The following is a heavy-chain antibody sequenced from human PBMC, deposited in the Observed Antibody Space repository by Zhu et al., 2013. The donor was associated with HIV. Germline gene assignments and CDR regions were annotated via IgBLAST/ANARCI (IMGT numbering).Heavy chain of an antibody. V-gene: IGHV1-24*01. CDR1: GYTLTELS. Sequence: QVQLVQSGAEVKKPGASVKVSCKVSGYTLTELSMHWVRQAPGKGLEWMGGFDPEDGETIYAQKFQGRVTMTEDTSTDTAYMELSSLRSEDTAVYYCATDVRVVVPAAPWGVPWGQGTLVTVSS. D-gene: IGHD2-2*01. CDR2: FDPEDGET. CDR3: ATDVRVVVPAAPWGVP. J-gene: IGHJ5*02.